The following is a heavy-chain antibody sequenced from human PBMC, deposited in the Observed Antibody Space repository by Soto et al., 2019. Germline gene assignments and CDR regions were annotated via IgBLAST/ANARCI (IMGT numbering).Heavy chain of an antibody. D-gene: IGHD3-9*01. Sequence: QVQLQQWGAGLLKPSETLSLSCAVYGGSFSGYYWSWIRQPPGQGLEWIGEINHSGSTNYNPSLKGRVTMSVDTSKNQFSLRLSAGTAADTAVYESASILRYLWGQGTLVTVSS. CDR2: INHSGST. V-gene: IGHV4-34*01. CDR1: GGSFSGYY. J-gene: IGHJ4*02. CDR3: ASILRYL.